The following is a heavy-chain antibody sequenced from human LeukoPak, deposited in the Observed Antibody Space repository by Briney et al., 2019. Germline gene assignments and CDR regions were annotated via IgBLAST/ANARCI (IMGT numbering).Heavy chain of an antibody. CDR2: IYYSGST. CDR3: AREAVRGVPPPRYYYYYMDV. V-gene: IGHV4-39*02. CDR1: GGSISSSSYY. J-gene: IGHJ6*03. Sequence: SETLSLTCTVSGGSISSSSYYWGWIRQPPGKGLEWIGSIYYSGSTYYNPSLKSRVTISVDTSKNQFSLKLSSVTAADTAVYYCAREAVRGVPPPRYYYYYMDVCGKGTTVTVSS. D-gene: IGHD3-10*01.